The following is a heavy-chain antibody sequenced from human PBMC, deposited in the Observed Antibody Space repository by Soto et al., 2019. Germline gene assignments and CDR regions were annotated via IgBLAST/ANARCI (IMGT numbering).Heavy chain of an antibody. CDR3: ARPLSWYESSGWFDP. CDR1: GYTFTSYA. V-gene: IGHV1-3*01. D-gene: IGHD6-13*01. Sequence: ASVKVSCKASGYTFTSYAMHWVRQAPGQRLEWMGWINAGNGNTKYSQKFQGRVTITRDTSASTAYMELSSLRSEDTAVYYCARPLSWYESSGWFDPWGQGTLVTVSS. CDR2: INAGNGNT. J-gene: IGHJ5*02.